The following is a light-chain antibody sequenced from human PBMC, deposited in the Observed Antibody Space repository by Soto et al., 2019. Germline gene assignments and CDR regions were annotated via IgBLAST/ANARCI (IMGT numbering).Light chain of an antibody. Sequence: EIVLTQSPGTLSLSPGDRATLSCRASESVARNYLAWYQQKPGQAPRLLIYGASIRATGIPDRFSGSGSGTDFTLTISSLEPEDFAVYYCHQYGWSPFTFGPGTKVDI. V-gene: IGKV3-20*01. CDR2: GAS. CDR3: HQYGWSPFT. J-gene: IGKJ3*01. CDR1: ESVARNY.